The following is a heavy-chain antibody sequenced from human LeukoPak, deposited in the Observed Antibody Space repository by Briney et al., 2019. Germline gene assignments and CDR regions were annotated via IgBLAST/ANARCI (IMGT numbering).Heavy chain of an antibody. Sequence: ASVKVSCKASGYTFTGYYMHWVRQAPGQGLEWMGWINPNSGGTNYAQKFQGRVTMTRDTSTNTAYMELSSLRSEDTAVYYCARESLAEWELLRGGFDYWGQGTLVTVSS. CDR1: GYTFTGYY. V-gene: IGHV1-2*02. CDR2: INPNSGGT. J-gene: IGHJ4*02. CDR3: ARESLAEWELLRGGFDY. D-gene: IGHD1-26*01.